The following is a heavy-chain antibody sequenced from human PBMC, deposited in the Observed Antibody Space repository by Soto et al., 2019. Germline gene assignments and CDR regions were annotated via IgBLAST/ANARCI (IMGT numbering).Heavy chain of an antibody. CDR1: GYSISSGHF. CDR2: SDHSGST. D-gene: IGHD3-16*02. Sequence: PSETLSLTCTVSGYSISSGHFWGWIRQPPGKGLEWIGSSDHSGSTYVNPSLKSRVTISVDTSKNQFSLRLSSVTAADTAVYYCARDGDFEYVWGSYRPPPFDFWGHGVLVTVSS. CDR3: ARDGDFEYVWGSYRPPPFDF. V-gene: IGHV4-38-2*02. J-gene: IGHJ4*01.